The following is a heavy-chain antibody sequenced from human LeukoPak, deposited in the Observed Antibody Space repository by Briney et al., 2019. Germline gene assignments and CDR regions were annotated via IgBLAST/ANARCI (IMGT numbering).Heavy chain of an antibody. CDR3: ARYCSSTSCPSPRYFDY. D-gene: IGHD2-2*01. CDR1: GGAFSGYY. V-gene: IGHV4-34*01. Sequence: SETLSLTCAVYGGAFSGYYWSWIRQPPGKGLEWIGEINHSGSTNYNPSLKSRVTVSVDTSKSQFSLKLSSVTAADTAVYYCARYCSSTSCPSPRYFDYWGQGTLVTVSS. CDR2: INHSGST. J-gene: IGHJ4*02.